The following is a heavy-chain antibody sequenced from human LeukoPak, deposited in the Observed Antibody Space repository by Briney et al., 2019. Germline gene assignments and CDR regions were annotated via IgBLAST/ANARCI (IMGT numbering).Heavy chain of an antibody. V-gene: IGHV4-34*01. J-gene: IGHJ4*02. CDR3: ARSWDYDSSGYYYVDY. D-gene: IGHD3-22*01. Sequence: SETLSLTCAVYGGSFSGYYWSWIRQPPRKGLEWIGEINHSGSTNYNPSLKSRVTISVDTSKNQFSLKLSSVTAADTAVYYCARSWDYDSSGYYYVDYWGQGTLVTVSS. CDR1: GGSFSGYY. CDR2: INHSGST.